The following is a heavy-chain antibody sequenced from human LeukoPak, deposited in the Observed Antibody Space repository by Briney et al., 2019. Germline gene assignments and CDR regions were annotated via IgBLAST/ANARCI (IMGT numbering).Heavy chain of an antibody. CDR1: GGSISSYY. Sequence: PSQTLSLTCTVSGGSISSYYWSWIRQPPGKGLEWIGYIYYSGSTNYNPSLKSRVTISVDTSKNQFSLKLSSVTAADTAVYYCAMRYFDWLTENDYWGQGTLVTVSS. V-gene: IGHV4-59*01. D-gene: IGHD3-9*01. J-gene: IGHJ4*02. CDR3: AMRYFDWLTENDY. CDR2: IYYSGST.